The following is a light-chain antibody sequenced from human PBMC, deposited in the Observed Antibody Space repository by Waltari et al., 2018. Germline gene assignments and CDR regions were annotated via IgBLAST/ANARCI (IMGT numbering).Light chain of an antibody. V-gene: IGLV2-23*01. Sequence: QSALTQPASVSGSPGQSITISCTGASSSLGDSNVFSWYQQHPGKAPKLMIYEGDKRPSGVSNRFSGSKSGNMASLTISGLQAEDEADYYCCSYATSSPWVFGGGTKVTVL. CDR3: CSYATSSPWV. J-gene: IGLJ3*02. CDR2: EGD. CDR1: SSSLGDSNV.